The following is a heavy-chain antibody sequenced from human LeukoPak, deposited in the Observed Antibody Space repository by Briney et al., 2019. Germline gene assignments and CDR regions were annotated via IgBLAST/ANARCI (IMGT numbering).Heavy chain of an antibody. CDR2: IYSGGST. CDR3: ARAEVVIPFDY. J-gene: IGHJ4*02. CDR1: GFTVSSNY. Sequence: PGGSLRLSCAASGFTVSSNYMSWVRQAPGKGLEWVSVIYSGGSTYYADSVKGRFTISRDNSKNTLYLQMNSLRAEDTAVYYCARAEVVIPFDYWGRGTLVTVSS. V-gene: IGHV3-53*01. D-gene: IGHD3-22*01.